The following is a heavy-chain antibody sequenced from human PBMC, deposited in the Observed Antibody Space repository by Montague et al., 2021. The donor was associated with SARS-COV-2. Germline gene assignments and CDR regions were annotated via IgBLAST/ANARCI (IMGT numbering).Heavy chain of an antibody. V-gene: IGHV4-59*08. Sequence: SETLSLTCTVSGGSISSYYWSWIRQPPGKGLEWIGYIYYSGSTNYNPSXKSRVTISADTSKNQFSLKLSSVTAADTAVYYCARLAVGYCTNGVCYTAFDYWGQGTLVTVSS. D-gene: IGHD2-8*01. CDR1: GGSISSYY. CDR3: ARLAVGYCTNGVCYTAFDY. CDR2: IYYSGST. J-gene: IGHJ4*02.